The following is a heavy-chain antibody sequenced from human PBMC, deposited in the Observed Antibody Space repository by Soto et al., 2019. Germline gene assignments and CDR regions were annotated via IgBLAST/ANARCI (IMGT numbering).Heavy chain of an antibody. Sequence: QVQLQQWGAGLLKPSETLSLTCAVYGGSFSGYSWTWIRQPPGTGLEWIGEINHSGSTNYNPSLKSRVTLSVDTSTTQFSLKLTSVTAADTAVYYCARDKITGLFDYWGQGTLVTVSS. CDR2: INHSGST. CDR3: ARDKITGLFDY. CDR1: GGSFSGYS. J-gene: IGHJ4*02. D-gene: IGHD2-8*02. V-gene: IGHV4-34*01.